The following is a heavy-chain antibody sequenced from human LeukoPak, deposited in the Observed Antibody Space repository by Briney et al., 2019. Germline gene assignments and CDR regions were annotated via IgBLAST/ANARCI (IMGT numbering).Heavy chain of an antibody. Sequence: SETLSLTCAVYGGSFSGYYWSWIRQPPGKGLEWIGEINHSGSTNYNPSLKSRVTISVDTSKNQFSLKLSSVTAADTAVYYCARHARRSSGWPPYYYMDVWGKGTTVTISS. V-gene: IGHV4-34*01. CDR2: INHSGST. J-gene: IGHJ6*03. D-gene: IGHD6-19*01. CDR1: GGSFSGYY. CDR3: ARHARRSSGWPPYYYMDV.